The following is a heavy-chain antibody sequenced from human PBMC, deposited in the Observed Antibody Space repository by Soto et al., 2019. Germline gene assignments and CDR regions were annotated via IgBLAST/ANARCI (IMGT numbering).Heavy chain of an antibody. V-gene: IGHV3-23*01. J-gene: IGHJ3*02. Sequence: GGSLRLSCVASGFFLEDFAMSWVRQAPGKGPEWVSGIGGDSTHYDDSVRGRFTISRDRSKNTVYLQMNSLTAGDTAVYYCAKATATGGGAFDISGQGTMVTVSS. D-gene: IGHD2-8*02. CDR2: IGGDST. CDR3: AKATATGGGAFDI. CDR1: GFFLEDFA.